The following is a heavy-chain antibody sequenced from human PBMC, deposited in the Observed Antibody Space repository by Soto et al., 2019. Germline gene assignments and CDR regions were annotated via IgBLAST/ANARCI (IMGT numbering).Heavy chain of an antibody. CDR2: IIPIFGTA. Sequence: QVQLVQSGAEVKKPGSSVKVSCKASGGTFSSYAISWVRQAPGQGLEWMGGIIPIFGTANYAQKFQGRVTITADESTSTDYMELSSLRSEDTAVYYCARDIVVVPAAIREYYYYYYGMDVWGQGTTVTVSS. J-gene: IGHJ6*02. CDR1: GGTFSSYA. CDR3: ARDIVVVPAAIREYYYYYYGMDV. V-gene: IGHV1-69*01. D-gene: IGHD2-2*01.